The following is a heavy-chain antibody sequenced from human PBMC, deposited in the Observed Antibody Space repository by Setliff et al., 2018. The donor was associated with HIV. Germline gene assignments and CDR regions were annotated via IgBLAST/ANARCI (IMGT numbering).Heavy chain of an antibody. CDR2: IYYSGAT. J-gene: IGHJ6*02. Sequence: LSLTCTVSGGSMSSSSYYWGWIRQTPDKGLEWIGIIYYSGATYYNPSLTSRVTISVDTSRNQFSLKLRSVTAADTAAYYCARKLRPGHGMDVWGQGTTVTVSS. D-gene: IGHD3-10*01. CDR1: GGSMSSSSYY. CDR3: ARKLRPGHGMDV. V-gene: IGHV4-39*01.